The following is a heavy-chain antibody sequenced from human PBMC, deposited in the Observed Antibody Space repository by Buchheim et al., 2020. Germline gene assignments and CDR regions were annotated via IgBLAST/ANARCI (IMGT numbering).Heavy chain of an antibody. D-gene: IGHD5-12*01. V-gene: IGHV4-39*01. J-gene: IGHJ6*02. CDR1: GGSISSSSYY. Sequence: QLQLQESGPGLVKPSETLSLTCTVSGGSISSSSYYWGWIRQPPGKGLEWIGSIYYSGSTYYNPSLKSRVTISVDTSKNQFSLKLSSVTAADTAVYYCARTSYSGYDSIYYYGMDVWGQGTT. CDR2: IYYSGST. CDR3: ARTSYSGYDSIYYYGMDV.